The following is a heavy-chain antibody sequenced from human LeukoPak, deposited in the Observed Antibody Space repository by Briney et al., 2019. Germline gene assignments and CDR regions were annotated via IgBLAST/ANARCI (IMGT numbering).Heavy chain of an antibody. V-gene: IGHV3-30*03. D-gene: IGHD5-24*01. Sequence: TGGSLRLSCAASGFTFSNAWMSWVRQAPGKGLEWVAVISYDGYNKYYADSVKGRCTVSRDNFKNTLDLQMNSLIAEDTGVYYCARGSRDGYNSFDYWGQGTPVTVSS. CDR3: ARGSRDGYNSFDY. CDR2: ISYDGYNK. CDR1: GFTFSNAW. J-gene: IGHJ4*02.